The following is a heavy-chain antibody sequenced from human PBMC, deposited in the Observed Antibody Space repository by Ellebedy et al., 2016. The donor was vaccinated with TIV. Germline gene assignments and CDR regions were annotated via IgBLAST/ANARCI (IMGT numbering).Heavy chain of an antibody. CDR1: RYTFTTYD. V-gene: IGHV1-8*01. J-gene: IGHJ3*02. Sequence: AASVKVSCKAFRYTFTTYDINWVRQATGLGLEWMGWMNPNSGNTGYAQKFQGRVTMTRNTSISTAYMELSSLGSEDTAVYYCARRRAGSSGSHDAFDIWGQGTMVTVSS. D-gene: IGHD3-22*01. CDR3: ARRRAGSSGSHDAFDI. CDR2: MNPNSGNT.